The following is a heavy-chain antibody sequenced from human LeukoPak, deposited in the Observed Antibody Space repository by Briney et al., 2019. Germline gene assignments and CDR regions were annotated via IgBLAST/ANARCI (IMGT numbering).Heavy chain of an antibody. D-gene: IGHD3-22*01. CDR2: ISDSGGST. J-gene: IGHJ4*02. Sequence: GGSLRLSCAASGFTFSSYAMSWVRQAPGKGLEWVSAISDSGGSTYYADSVKGRFTISRDNSKNTLYLQMNSLRAEDTAVYYCAIVITTFPDFDYWGQGTLVTVSS. CDR1: GFTFSSYA. CDR3: AIVITTFPDFDY. V-gene: IGHV3-23*01.